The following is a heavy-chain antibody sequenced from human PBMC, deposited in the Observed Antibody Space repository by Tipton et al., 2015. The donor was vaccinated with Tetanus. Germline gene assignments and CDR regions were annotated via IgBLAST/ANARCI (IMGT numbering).Heavy chain of an antibody. CDR3: ARDRGVSRGVDY. CDR1: GGSISSGGYH. CDR2: TYYSGTT. Sequence: TLSLTCTVSGGSISSGGYHWTWIRQHPGKGLEWIGYTYYSGTTYYNPSLKGRVTISVDTSRNQFSLKLSSVTAADTAMYYCARDRGVSRGVDYWGQGTLVTVSS. J-gene: IGHJ4*02. V-gene: IGHV4-31*03. D-gene: IGHD3-10*01.